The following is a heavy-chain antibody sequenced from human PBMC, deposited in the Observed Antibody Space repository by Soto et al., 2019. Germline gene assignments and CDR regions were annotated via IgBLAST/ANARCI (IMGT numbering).Heavy chain of an antibody. CDR2: ISSISSTI. Sequence: PGGSLRLSCAASGFTFSSYSMNWVRQAPGKGLEWVSYISSISSTIYYADSVKGRFTISRDNAKNSLFLQMNSLRAEDTAVYYCARDVRITMVRGVPNNWFDPWGQGTLVTVSS. V-gene: IGHV3-48*01. J-gene: IGHJ5*02. CDR1: GFTFSSYS. CDR3: ARDVRITMVRGVPNNWFDP. D-gene: IGHD3-10*01.